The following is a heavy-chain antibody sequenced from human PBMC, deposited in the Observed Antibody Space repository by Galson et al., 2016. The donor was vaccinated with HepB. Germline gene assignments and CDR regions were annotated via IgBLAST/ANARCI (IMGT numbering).Heavy chain of an antibody. CDR3: AKAVAGTSGWFDP. V-gene: IGHV3-7*01. CDR2: IKQDGSKK. Sequence: SLRLSCAASGFSFSSYWMSWVRQAPGKGLEWVANIKQDGSKKYYVDSVKGRFTISRDNAKNSLDLQMNRLRADDTGVYYCAKAVAGTSGWFDPWGQGTLVTVSS. J-gene: IGHJ5*02. CDR1: GFSFSSYW. D-gene: IGHD6-19*01.